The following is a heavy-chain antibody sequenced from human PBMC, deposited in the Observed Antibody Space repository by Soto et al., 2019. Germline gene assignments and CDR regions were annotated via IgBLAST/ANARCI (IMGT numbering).Heavy chain of an antibody. Sequence: SETLSLTCTVSGGSISSYYWSWVRQPPGKGLEWIGYIYYSGSTNYNPSLKSRVTISVDTSKNQFSLKLSSVTAADTAVYYCARDPRYYYDSSGYSKGFDPWGQGTLVTVSS. CDR1: GGSISSYY. D-gene: IGHD3-22*01. CDR3: ARDPRYYYDSSGYSKGFDP. V-gene: IGHV4-59*01. CDR2: IYYSGST. J-gene: IGHJ5*02.